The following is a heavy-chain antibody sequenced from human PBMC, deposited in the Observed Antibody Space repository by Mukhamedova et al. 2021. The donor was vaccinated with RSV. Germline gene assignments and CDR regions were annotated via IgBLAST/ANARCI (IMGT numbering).Heavy chain of an antibody. D-gene: IGHD6-6*01. CDR3: TRDRDSSPFDY. Sequence: AEYMGGRFTISRDNVKNSLYLQMNSLRAEDTAVYYCTRDRDSSPFDYWGQGTLVTVSS. V-gene: IGHV3-48*03. J-gene: IGHJ4*02.